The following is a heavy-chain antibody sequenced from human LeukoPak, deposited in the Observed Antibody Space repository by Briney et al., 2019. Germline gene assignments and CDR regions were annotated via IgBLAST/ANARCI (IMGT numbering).Heavy chain of an antibody. D-gene: IGHD3-10*01. V-gene: IGHV3-15*01. Sequence: GGSLRLSCAASGFTFSNCAMHWVRQAPGKGLEWVGRIKSKTDGGTTDYAAPVKGRFTISRDDSKNTLYLQMNSLKTEDTAVYYCTRITMVRGPDYYYYYYMDVWGKGTTVTVSS. J-gene: IGHJ6*03. CDR1: GFTFSNCA. CDR2: IKSKTDGGTT. CDR3: TRITMVRGPDYYYYYYMDV.